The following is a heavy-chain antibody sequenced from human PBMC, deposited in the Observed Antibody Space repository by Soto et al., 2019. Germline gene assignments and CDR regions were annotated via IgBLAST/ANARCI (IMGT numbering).Heavy chain of an antibody. V-gene: IGHV4-59*08. CDR3: ARSTYSDSGSYYLCAFDI. CDR1: GGSISTYY. J-gene: IGHJ3*02. CDR2: IHYSGST. Sequence: VQLQESGPGLVKPSETLSLTCTVSGGSISTYYWSWIRQPPGKGLEWIGYIHYSGSTDYNPSLKSRVTISGDTSKNQFSLKLSSVTAADTAVYYCARSTYSDSGSYYLCAFDIWGQGTRVTVSS. D-gene: IGHD3-10*01.